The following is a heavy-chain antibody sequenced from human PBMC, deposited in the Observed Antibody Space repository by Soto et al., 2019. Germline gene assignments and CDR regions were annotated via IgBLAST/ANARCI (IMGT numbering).Heavy chain of an antibody. J-gene: IGHJ4*02. V-gene: IGHV3-23*01. CDR2: ISGSGGST. CDR3: AKGIAYYYDSSGYQLFDY. Sequence: GGSLRLSCAASGFTFSSYAMSWVLQAPGKGLEWVSAISGSGGSTNYADSVKGRFTISRDNSKNTLYLQMNSLRAEDTAVYYCAKGIAYYYDSSGYQLFDYWGQGTLVTVSS. D-gene: IGHD3-22*01. CDR1: GFTFSSYA.